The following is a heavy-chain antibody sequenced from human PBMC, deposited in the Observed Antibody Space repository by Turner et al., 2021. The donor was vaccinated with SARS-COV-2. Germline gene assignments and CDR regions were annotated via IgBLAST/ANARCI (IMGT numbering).Heavy chain of an antibody. J-gene: IGHJ6*02. CDR1: GGSISSSSYY. CDR3: ARLMDTAMDYYGTDV. V-gene: IGHV4-39*01. CDR2: IYYSGSA. Sequence: QLQLQASGPGLVKPSETLSLPCTVSGGSISSSSYYWGWIRQPPGKGLEWIGNIYYSGSAYYNPSLKSRVTISVDPSKNQCSLKLTSVTAADTAVYYCARLMDTAMDYYGTDVWGQGTTVTVSS. D-gene: IGHD5-18*01.